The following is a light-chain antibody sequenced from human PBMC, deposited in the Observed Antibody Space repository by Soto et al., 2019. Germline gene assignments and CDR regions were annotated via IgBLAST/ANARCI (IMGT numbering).Light chain of an antibody. V-gene: IGLV2-14*01. CDR3: SSLTTITTWV. J-gene: IGLJ3*02. Sequence: QPVLTQPASVSGSPGQSITISCTGTSSDVGAYNFVSWYQQHPGKAPKVLIYEVSERPSGVSNRFSGSKSANTASLTISGLQAEDEADYYCSSLTTITTWVFGGGTQLTVL. CDR2: EVS. CDR1: SSDVGAYNF.